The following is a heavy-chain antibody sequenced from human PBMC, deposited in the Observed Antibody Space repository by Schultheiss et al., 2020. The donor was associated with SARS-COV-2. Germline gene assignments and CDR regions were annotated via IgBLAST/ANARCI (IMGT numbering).Heavy chain of an antibody. Sequence: GGSLRLSCAASGFTFSSYSMNWVRQAPGKGLEWVSSISSSSSYIYYADSVKGRLTISRDNAKNSLYLQVNSLRAEDTAVYYCARAPSESIAVAGTFDYWGQGTLVTVSS. D-gene: IGHD6-19*01. J-gene: IGHJ4*02. CDR2: ISSSSSYI. V-gene: IGHV3-21*01. CDR1: GFTFSSYS. CDR3: ARAPSESIAVAGTFDY.